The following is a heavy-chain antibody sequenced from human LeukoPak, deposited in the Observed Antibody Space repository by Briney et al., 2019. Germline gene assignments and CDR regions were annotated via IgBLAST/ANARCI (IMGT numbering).Heavy chain of an antibody. D-gene: IGHD6-13*01. J-gene: IGHJ6*02. V-gene: IGHV3-23*01. CDR2: IGGGDT. Sequence: GGSLRLSCTTSGVPFNIYAMSWVRQAPGKGLEWVSTIGGGDTYYSDSVEGRFTISRDNSKNTLYLQMNSLRAEDTAVYYCARYSSSFIYYYYYGMDVWGQGTTVTVSS. CDR1: GVPFNIYA. CDR3: ARYSSSFIYYYYYGMDV.